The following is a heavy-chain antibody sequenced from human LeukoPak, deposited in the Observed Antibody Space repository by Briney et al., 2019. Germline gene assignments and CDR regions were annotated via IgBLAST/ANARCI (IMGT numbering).Heavy chain of an antibody. V-gene: IGHV3-7*01. CDR3: ARSVVVPAAMNGMDV. CDR2: IKQDGSEK. J-gene: IGHJ6*02. Sequence: PGGSLRLSCTASGFTFSSYWMSWVRQAPGKGLERVANIKQDGSEKYYVDSVKGRFTISRDNAKNSLYLQMNSLRAEDTAVYYCARSVVVPAAMNGMDVWGQGTTVTVSS. CDR1: GFTFSSYW. D-gene: IGHD2-2*01.